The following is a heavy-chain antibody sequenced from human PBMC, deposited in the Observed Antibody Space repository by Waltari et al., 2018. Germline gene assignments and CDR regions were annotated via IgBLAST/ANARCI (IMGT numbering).Heavy chain of an antibody. D-gene: IGHD2-21*01. CDR2: LHYDGSFS. Sequence: QVQLVESGGGVVQPGGSLRLSCTASKFTLSHYGMHWVRQIPGKGLESVAFLHYDGSFSFYADSVKGRFTISRDISTNTLYLLMNNMRSEDTAVYYCANNPYCVPGSCLREWDYWGRGTLVIVSS. J-gene: IGHJ4*02. V-gene: IGHV3-30*02. CDR1: KFTLSHYG. CDR3: ANNPYCVPGSCLREWDY.